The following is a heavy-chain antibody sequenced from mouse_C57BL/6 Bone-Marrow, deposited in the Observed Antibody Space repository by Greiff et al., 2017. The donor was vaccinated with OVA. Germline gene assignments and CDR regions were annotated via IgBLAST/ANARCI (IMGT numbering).Heavy chain of an antibody. CDR3: ARGVYYDYAGFAY. CDR2: INPNNGGT. Sequence: EVQLQQSGPELVKPGASVKIPCKASGYTFTDYNMDWVKQSPGKSLEWIGDINPNNGGTIYNQKFKGKATLTVDKSSSTAYMELRSLTSEDTAVYYCARGVYYDYAGFAYWGQGTLVTVSA. V-gene: IGHV1-18*01. J-gene: IGHJ3*01. D-gene: IGHD2-4*01. CDR1: GYTFTDYN.